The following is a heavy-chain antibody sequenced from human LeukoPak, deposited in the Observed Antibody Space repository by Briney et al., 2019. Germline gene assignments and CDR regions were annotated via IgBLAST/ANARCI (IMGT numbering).Heavy chain of an antibody. CDR2: ISPYNGNT. CDR1: GYTFTSYD. Sequence: GASVKVSCKASGYTFTSYDISWVRQAPGQGLEWMGWISPYNGNTNYAPNLQGRVTMTTDTSTSTAYMELRSLRSDDTAVYYCARYYDSSGYDHDYWGQGTLVTVSS. CDR3: ARYYDSSGYDHDY. V-gene: IGHV1-18*01. J-gene: IGHJ4*02. D-gene: IGHD3-22*01.